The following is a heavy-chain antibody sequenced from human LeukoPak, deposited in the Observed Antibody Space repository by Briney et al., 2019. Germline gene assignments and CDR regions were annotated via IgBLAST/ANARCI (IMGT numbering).Heavy chain of an antibody. CDR2: IRYDGSNK. J-gene: IGHJ6*03. V-gene: IGHV3-30*02. CDR1: GFTFSSYG. Sequence: PGGSLRLSCAASGFTFSSYGMHWVRQAPGKGLEWVAFIRYDGSNKYYADSAKGRFTISRDNSKNTLYLQMNSLRAEDTAVYYCARDFLVGATDHYYYYYMDVWGKGTTVTVSS. CDR3: ARDFLVGATDHYYYYYMDV. D-gene: IGHD1-26*01.